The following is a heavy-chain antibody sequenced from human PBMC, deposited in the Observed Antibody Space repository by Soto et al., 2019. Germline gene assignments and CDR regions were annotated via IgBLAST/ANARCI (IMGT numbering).Heavy chain of an antibody. V-gene: IGHV4-39*01. CDR2: MSHSGGT. Sequence: PSETLSLTCNVSGGSISSSRSYWAWFRQPPGKGLEWIGKMSHSGGTHFNPSLKSRVIISVDTSKNQFSLKMSSVTAADTALYYCARVERGTATTVVDAFDIWGPGTMVTVSS. CDR3: ARVERGTATTVVDAFDI. D-gene: IGHD1-1*01. J-gene: IGHJ3*02. CDR1: GGSISSSRSY.